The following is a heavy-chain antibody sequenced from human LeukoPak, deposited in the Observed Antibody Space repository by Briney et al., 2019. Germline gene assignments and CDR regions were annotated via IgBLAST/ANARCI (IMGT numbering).Heavy chain of an antibody. D-gene: IGHD6-6*01. CDR3: ARESAEYSSSETRPNFDY. Sequence: GASVKVSCKASGGTFSSYAISWVRQAPGQGLEWMGGIIPIFGTANYAQKFQGRVTITADESTSTAYMELSSLRSEDTAVYYCARESAEYSSSETRPNFDYWGQGTLVTVSS. CDR2: IIPIFGTA. V-gene: IGHV1-69*13. CDR1: GGTFSSYA. J-gene: IGHJ4*02.